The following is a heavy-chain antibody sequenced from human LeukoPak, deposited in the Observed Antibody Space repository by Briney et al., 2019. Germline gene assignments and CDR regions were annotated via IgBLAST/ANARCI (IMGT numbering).Heavy chain of an antibody. CDR1: GGSISCGGYY. J-gene: IGHJ4*02. CDR3: ARELDYGDYGGFDY. D-gene: IGHD4-17*01. CDR2: IYYSGST. V-gene: IGHV4-31*03. Sequence: SETLSLTCTVSGGSISCGGYYWSWIRQHPGKGLEWIGYIYYSGSTYYNPSLKSRVTISVDTSKNQFSLKLSSVTAADTAVYYCARELDYGDYGGFDYWGQGTLVTVSS.